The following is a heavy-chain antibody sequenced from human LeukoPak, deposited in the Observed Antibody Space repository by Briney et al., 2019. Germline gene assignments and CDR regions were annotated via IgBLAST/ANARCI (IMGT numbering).Heavy chain of an antibody. J-gene: IGHJ4*02. CDR2: IWYDGSNR. CDR3: AKSRGSYWVPEFDY. CDR1: GFTFNTYA. D-gene: IGHD1-26*01. V-gene: IGHV3-33*06. Sequence: GGSLRLSCAASGFTFNTYAMHWVRQAPGKGLEWVALIWYDGSNRDYADSVKGRFTISRDNSKNTLYLQMNSLRAEDTAIYYCAKSRGSYWVPEFDYWGQGTLVTVSS.